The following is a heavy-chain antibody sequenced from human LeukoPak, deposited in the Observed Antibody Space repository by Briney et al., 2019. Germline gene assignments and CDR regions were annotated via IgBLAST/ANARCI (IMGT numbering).Heavy chain of an antibody. D-gene: IGHD4-17*01. CDR3: VRNGEYAFNR. CDR1: GFTFSTYS. V-gene: IGHV3-48*01. J-gene: IGHJ3*01. Sequence: GGSLRLSCVASGFTFSTYSMNWVRQPPGKGLEWVSYIGRSTGTIYYADSVKGRFSISRDNAKDSLYLQMNSLRAEDTAIYYCVRNGEYAFNRWGQGTMVTVSS. CDR2: IGRSTGTI.